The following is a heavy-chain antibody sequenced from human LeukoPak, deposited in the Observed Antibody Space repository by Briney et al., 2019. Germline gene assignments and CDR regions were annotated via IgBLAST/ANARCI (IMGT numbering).Heavy chain of an antibody. Sequence: AAVKVSFKASGYTFTIYDINWVRQATGQGLEWMGWMNPNSGNTGYAQKFQGRVTMTRNTFISTAYMELSSLKSEDTAVYYCARRYFDWLHIDYWGQGTLVTVSS. CDR1: GYTFTIYD. CDR2: MNPNSGNT. CDR3: ARRYFDWLHIDY. D-gene: IGHD3-9*01. J-gene: IGHJ4*02. V-gene: IGHV1-8*01.